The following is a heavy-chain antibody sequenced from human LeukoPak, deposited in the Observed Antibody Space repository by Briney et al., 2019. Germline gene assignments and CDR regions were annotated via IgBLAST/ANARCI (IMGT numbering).Heavy chain of an antibody. CDR2: IIPIFGTA. Sequence: GASVKVSCKASGGTFSSYAISWVRQAPGQGLEWMGGIIPIFGTANYAQKFQGRVTITADESTSTAYMELSSLRSEDTAVCYCARDWRYCSSTSCYVPYYYGMDVWGQGTTVTVSS. V-gene: IGHV1-69*13. J-gene: IGHJ6*02. D-gene: IGHD2-2*01. CDR3: ARDWRYCSSTSCYVPYYYGMDV. CDR1: GGTFSSYA.